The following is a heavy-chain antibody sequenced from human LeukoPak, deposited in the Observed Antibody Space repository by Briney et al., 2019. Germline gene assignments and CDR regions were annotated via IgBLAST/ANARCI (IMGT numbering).Heavy chain of an antibody. D-gene: IGHD6-13*01. J-gene: IGHJ6*02. CDR2: ISYDGSNK. CDR3: ARDQSWNYVYYGMDV. CDR1: GFTFSSYG. Sequence: PGRSLRLSCAASGFTFSSYGMHWVRQAPGKGLEWVAVISYDGSNKYYADSVKGRFTISRDNSKNTLYLQMNSLRAEDTAVYYCARDQSWNYVYYGMDVWGQGTTVTVSS. V-gene: IGHV3-30*03.